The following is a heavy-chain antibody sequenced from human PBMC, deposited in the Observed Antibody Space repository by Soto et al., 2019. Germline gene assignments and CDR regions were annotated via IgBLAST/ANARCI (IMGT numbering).Heavy chain of an antibody. D-gene: IGHD3-10*01. CDR2: ISAYNGNT. Sequence: ASVKVSCKASGYTFTSYGTSWVRQAPGQGLEWMGWISAYNGNTNYAQKLQGRVTMTTDTSTSTAYMELRSLRSDDTAVYYCARGVLVRGVIIGYYYYYYMDVWGKGTTVTVSS. CDR3: ARGVLVRGVIIGYYYYYYMDV. J-gene: IGHJ6*03. V-gene: IGHV1-18*01. CDR1: GYTFTSYG.